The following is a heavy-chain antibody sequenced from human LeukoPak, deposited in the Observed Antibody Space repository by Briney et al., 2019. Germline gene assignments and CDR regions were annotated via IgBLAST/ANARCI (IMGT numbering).Heavy chain of an antibody. CDR3: ARTVLRFLEWLPNTPYYYGMDV. CDR1: GYTFTGYY. Sequence: ASVKVSCKASGYTFTGYYMHWVRQAPGQALEWMGWINPNSGGTNYAQKFQGRVTMTRDTSISTAYMELSRLRSDDTAVYYCARTVLRFLEWLPNTPYYYGMDVWGQGTTVTVSS. V-gene: IGHV1-2*02. D-gene: IGHD3-3*01. J-gene: IGHJ6*02. CDR2: INPNSGGT.